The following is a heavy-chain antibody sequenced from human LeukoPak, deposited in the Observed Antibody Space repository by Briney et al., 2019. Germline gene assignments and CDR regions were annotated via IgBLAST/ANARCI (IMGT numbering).Heavy chain of an antibody. CDR3: ARGWGDFWSGYYMPHYYYYMDV. V-gene: IGHV4-59*01. CDR2: IYYSGST. Sequence: SETLSLTCTVSGGSISSYYWSWIRQPPGKGLEWIGYIYYSGSTNYNPSLKSRVTISVDTSKNQFSLKLSSVTAADTAVYYCARGWGDFWSGYYMPHYYYYMDVWGKGTTVTVSS. CDR1: GGSISSYY. J-gene: IGHJ6*03. D-gene: IGHD3-3*01.